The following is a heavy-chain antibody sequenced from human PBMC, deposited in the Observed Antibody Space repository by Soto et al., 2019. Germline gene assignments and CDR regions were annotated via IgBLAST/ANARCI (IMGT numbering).Heavy chain of an antibody. CDR2: IHSGGGT. CDR3: ARSSGGSYHSHAFDI. J-gene: IGHJ3*02. CDR1: GFTVSSSY. Sequence: LRLSCAASGFTVSSSYMNWVRQAPGKGLEWVSIIHSGGGTHYADSVKGRFTISRDNSKNTLYLQKNSLRAEDTAVYYCARSSGGSYHSHAFDIWGQGTMITVSS. V-gene: IGHV3-53*01. D-gene: IGHD3-16*02.